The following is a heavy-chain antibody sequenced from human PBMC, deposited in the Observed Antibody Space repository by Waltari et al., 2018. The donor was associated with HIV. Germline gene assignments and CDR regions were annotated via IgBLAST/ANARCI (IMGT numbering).Heavy chain of an antibody. CDR1: GYTFTTYA. Sequence: QVQRVQSGAELKKPGASVKGSCRAAGYTFTTYAINWGRQAPGQGLEVLGWITTNPAPPTNPQDFTGRFVFSLDTSVSTAYLQIHSLKAEDTAVYYCARGPGRSVGYWGQGTLVTVSS. V-gene: IGHV7-4-1*01. CDR2: ITTNPAPP. J-gene: IGHJ4*02. CDR3: ARGPGRSVGY. D-gene: IGHD3-10*01.